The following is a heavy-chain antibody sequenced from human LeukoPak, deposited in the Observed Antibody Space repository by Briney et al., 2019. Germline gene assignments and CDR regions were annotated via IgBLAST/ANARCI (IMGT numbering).Heavy chain of an antibody. V-gene: IGHV1-18*01. CDR3: ARAERYCSSTSCYVSAFDY. CDR1: GYTFTSYG. CDR2: ISAYNGNT. D-gene: IGHD2-2*01. J-gene: IGHJ4*02. Sequence: ASVKVSYKASGYTFTSYGISWVRQAPGQGLEWLGWISAYNGNTNYAQKLQGRVTMTTDTSTSTAYMELRSLRSDDTAVYYCARAERYCSSTSCYVSAFDYWGQGTLVTVSS.